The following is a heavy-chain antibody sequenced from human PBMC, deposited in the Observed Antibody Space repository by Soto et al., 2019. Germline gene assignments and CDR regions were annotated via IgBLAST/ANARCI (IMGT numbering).Heavy chain of an antibody. J-gene: IGHJ4*02. CDR2: ITWNSDSL. CDR1: GFVFEDYA. CDR3: TKSRGVAGRPLDD. Sequence: EVQLVESGGGLVQPGRSLRLSCAASGFVFEDYAMHWVRQAPGKGLEWVSSITWNSDSLAYTGSVKGRFTISRDNAKNSLYPEMDSLRPEDTALYYCTKSRGVAGRPLDDWGQGTLVTVSS. V-gene: IGHV3-9*01. D-gene: IGHD6-6*01.